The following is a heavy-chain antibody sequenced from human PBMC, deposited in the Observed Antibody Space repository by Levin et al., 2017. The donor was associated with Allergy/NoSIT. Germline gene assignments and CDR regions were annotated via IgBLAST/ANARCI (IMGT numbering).Heavy chain of an antibody. CDR1: ELTFSEVW. CDR2: IKTKTDGETT. J-gene: IGHJ4*02. CDR3: STFYY. Sequence: NPGGSLRLSCTISELTFSEVWVHWVRQAPGKGLEWVGRIKTKTDGETTDYAASVKGRFTISRDDSKATAYLQMNSLKTEDTAVYYCSTFYYWGQGTLVTVSS. V-gene: IGHV3-15*01.